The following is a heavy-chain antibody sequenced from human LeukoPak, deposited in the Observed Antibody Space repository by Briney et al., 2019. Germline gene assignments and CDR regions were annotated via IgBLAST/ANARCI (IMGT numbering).Heavy chain of an antibody. CDR1: GFTFSSYS. Sequence: GGSLRLSCAASGFTFSSYSMNWVRQAPGKGLEWVSYISGSSSPIYYADSVKGRFTISRDNAKNSLYLQMNSLRAEDTAVYYCAKDKTVTTPFGLDWGQGTLVTVSS. CDR3: AKDKTVTTPFGLD. CDR2: ISGSSSPI. D-gene: IGHD4-17*01. J-gene: IGHJ4*02. V-gene: IGHV3-48*01.